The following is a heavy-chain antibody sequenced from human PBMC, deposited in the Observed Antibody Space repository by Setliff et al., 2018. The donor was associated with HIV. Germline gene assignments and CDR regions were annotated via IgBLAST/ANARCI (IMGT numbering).Heavy chain of an antibody. Sequence: PSETLSLTCTVSGGSIRSFFWSWIRQPPGKGLEWIGHIYTSGSTNYNPSLKSRVTMSVDTSKDQFPLNLSSVTAADTAVYYCALDPGYRRDYWGQGTLVTVSS. D-gene: IGHD5-12*01. V-gene: IGHV4-4*08. CDR2: IYTSGST. CDR1: GGSIRSFF. J-gene: IGHJ4*02. CDR3: ALDPGYRRDY.